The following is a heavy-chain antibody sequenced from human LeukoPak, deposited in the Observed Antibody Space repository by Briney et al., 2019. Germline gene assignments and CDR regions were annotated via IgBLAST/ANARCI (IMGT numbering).Heavy chain of an antibody. CDR2: ISSSSSYI. CDR1: GFTFSSYS. Sequence: GGSLRLSCAASGFTFSSYSMNWVRQAPGKGLEWVSSISSSSSYIYYADSVKGRFTISRDNAKNSLYLQMNSLRVEDTAVYYCARTARGGYDKNFDYWGQGTLVTVSS. CDR3: ARTARGGYDKNFDY. J-gene: IGHJ4*02. V-gene: IGHV3-21*01. D-gene: IGHD5-12*01.